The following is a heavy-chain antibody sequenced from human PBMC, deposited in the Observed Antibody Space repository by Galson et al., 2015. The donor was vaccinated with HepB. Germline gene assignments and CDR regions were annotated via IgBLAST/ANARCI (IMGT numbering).Heavy chain of an antibody. CDR1: GFTSSAFA. CDR3: AKSTVFGLLIKPVFYFDF. D-gene: IGHD3/OR15-3a*01. Sequence: SLRLSCAASGFTSSAFAMSWVRQAPGKGLEWVSVISGSDGGTYYADSVQGRFTISRDNSKNTLYLQMRSLRAEDTAVYYCAKSTVFGLLIKPVFYFDFLGQGTLVSVSS. CDR2: ISGSDGGT. J-gene: IGHJ4*02. V-gene: IGHV3-23*01.